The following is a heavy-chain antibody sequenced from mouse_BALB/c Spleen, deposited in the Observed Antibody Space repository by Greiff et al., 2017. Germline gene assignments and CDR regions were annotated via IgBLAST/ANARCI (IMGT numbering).Heavy chain of an antibody. CDR1: GYTFTSYW. CDR2: ILPGSGST. CDR3: ASYYGKTWFAY. D-gene: IGHD2-1*01. V-gene: IGHV1-9*01. J-gene: IGHJ3*01. Sequence: QVQLQQPGSELVRPGASVKLSCKASGYTFTSYWKEWVKQRPGHGLEWIGEILPGSGSTNYNEKFKGKATFTADTSSNTAYMQLSSLTSEDSAVYYCASYYGKTWFAYWGQGTLVTVSA.